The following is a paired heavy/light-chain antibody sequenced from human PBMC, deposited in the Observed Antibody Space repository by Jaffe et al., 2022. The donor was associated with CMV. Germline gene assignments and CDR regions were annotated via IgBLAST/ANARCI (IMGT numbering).Heavy chain of an antibody. CDR3: TADLPGGGHYRKQIDH. CDR1: GFIFSDAW. J-gene: IGHJ4*02. Sequence: EVQLVESGGGLVKPGGSLRLSCAASGFIFSDAWMSWVRQAPGKGLEWVCRIKSEANGGTTDYAAPVKGRFTISRDDSKNSLYLQINSLKMEDTAVYYCTADLPGGGHYRKQIDHWGQGTPVTVSS. V-gene: IGHV3-15*01. CDR2: IKSEANGGTT. D-gene: IGHD2-15*01.
Light chain of an antibody. J-gene: IGKJ1*01. Sequence: DIVMTQSPLSLPVTPGEPASISCRSSQSLLHSDGYTYLDWYLQKPGKSPQVLVYLGSNRAPGVPDRFSGSGSGTDFTLKISRVEAEDVGVYYCVQDLQAPWTFGQGTKVEIK. CDR1: QSLLHSDGYTY. CDR2: LGS. CDR3: VQDLQAPWT. V-gene: IGKV2-28*01.